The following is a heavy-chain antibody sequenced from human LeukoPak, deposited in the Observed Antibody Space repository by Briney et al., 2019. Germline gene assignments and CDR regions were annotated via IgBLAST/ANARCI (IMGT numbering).Heavy chain of an antibody. CDR3: ARAGYSSSWFLPNYYYYMDV. D-gene: IGHD6-13*01. Sequence: PSETLSLTCTVSGGSISSYYWSWIRQPPGKGLEWIGYIYYSGSTNYNPSLKSRVTISVDTSKNQFSLKLSSVTAADTAVYYCARAGYSSSWFLPNYYYYMDVWGKGTTVTISS. CDR1: GGSISSYY. V-gene: IGHV4-59*01. J-gene: IGHJ6*03. CDR2: IYYSGST.